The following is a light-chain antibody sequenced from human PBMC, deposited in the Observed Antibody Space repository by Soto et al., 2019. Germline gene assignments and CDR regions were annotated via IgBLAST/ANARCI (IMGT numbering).Light chain of an antibody. J-gene: IGLJ2*01. CDR1: RSDVGGYNY. Sequence: QSALTQPRSVSGSPGQSVTISCTGTRSDVGGYNYVSWYQQHPDKAPKLMIYDVSKRPSGVPDRFSGSKSGNTASLTISGLQAEDEADYYCCSYAGSVVFGGGTKLPS. V-gene: IGLV2-11*01. CDR2: DVS. CDR3: CSYAGSVV.